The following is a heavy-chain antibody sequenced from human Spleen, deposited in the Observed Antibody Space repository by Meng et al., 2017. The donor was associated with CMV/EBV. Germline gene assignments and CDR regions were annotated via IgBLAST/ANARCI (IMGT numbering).Heavy chain of an antibody. V-gene: IGHV3-7*01. CDR2: INQDGSEK. J-gene: IGHJ4*02. Sequence: GGSLRLSCAASGFHFSTYWMTWVRQAPGKALEWVANINQDGSEKNYVASVKGRFTISRDNAKNSLYLQMNSLRAEDTAVYYCASFSEYQLLKEGVYWGQGTLVTVSS. CDR1: GFHFSTYW. D-gene: IGHD2-2*01. CDR3: ASFSEYQLLKEGVY.